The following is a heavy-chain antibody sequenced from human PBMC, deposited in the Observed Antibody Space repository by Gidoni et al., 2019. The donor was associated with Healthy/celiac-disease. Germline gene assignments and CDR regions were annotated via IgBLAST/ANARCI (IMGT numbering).Heavy chain of an antibody. CDR2: IDPSDSYT. D-gene: IGHD4-17*01. J-gene: IGHJ4*02. CDR3: ARHARDYGDYVGQDDY. Sequence: EVQLVQSGAEVKKPGASLRISCQGSGYSFTSYWISWVRQMPGKGLEWMGRIDPSDSYTNYSPSFQGHVTISADKSISTAYLQWSSLKASDTAMYYCARHARDYGDYVGQDDYWGQGTLVTVSS. V-gene: IGHV5-10-1*03. CDR1: GYSFTSYW.